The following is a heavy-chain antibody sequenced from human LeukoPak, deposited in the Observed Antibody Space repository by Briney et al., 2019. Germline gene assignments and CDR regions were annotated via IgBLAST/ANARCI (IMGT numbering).Heavy chain of an antibody. J-gene: IGHJ4*02. V-gene: IGHV3-64*01. CDR3: AKSPYSSSSGGYFFDY. CDR2: ITGNGAST. CDR1: GFTFSTYA. Sequence: GGSLRLSCAASGFTFSTYAMYWVRQAPGKGLEFVSAITGNGASTFYANSVKGRFTISRDNSDNTLYLQINSLRAEDTAVYYCAKSPYSSSSGGYFFDYWGQGNLVTVSS. D-gene: IGHD6-6*01.